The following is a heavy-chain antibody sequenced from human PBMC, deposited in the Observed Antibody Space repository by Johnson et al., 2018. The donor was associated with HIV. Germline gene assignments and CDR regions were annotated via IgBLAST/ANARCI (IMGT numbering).Heavy chain of an antibody. J-gene: IGHJ3*01. D-gene: IGHD3-16*01. CDR3: VRTSCTGARCLGYDPFDV. CDR2: INGDGSRT. V-gene: IGHV3-74*02. Sequence: VQLVESGGGLVQPGRSLRLSCAASGFTFSDHWMQWVRQAPGKGLVWVSRINGDGSRTSYADSVKGRFTIARDNAKNTLFLEMKSLRAEDTAVYYCVRTSCTGARCLGYDPFDVWGQGTMVTVSS. CDR1: GFTFSDHW.